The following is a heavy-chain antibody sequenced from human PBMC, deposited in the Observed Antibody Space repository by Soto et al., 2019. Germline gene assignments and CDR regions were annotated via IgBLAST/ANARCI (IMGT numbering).Heavy chain of an antibody. J-gene: IGHJ3*01. CDR2: IYSGGST. CDR1: GVSVSSNH. D-gene: IGHD3-22*01. CDR3: ARVTYYYDSSGAWAYDPFAF. V-gene: IGHV3-66*01. Sequence: PGRSLRLYCAASGVSVSSNHMSWVRQAPKKGLDWVSLIYSGGSTYYPDSVKGRFTISRDNSKNTLYLQMNSLRAEDTAVYYCARVTYYYDSSGAWAYDPFAFWGQGTMVPVSS.